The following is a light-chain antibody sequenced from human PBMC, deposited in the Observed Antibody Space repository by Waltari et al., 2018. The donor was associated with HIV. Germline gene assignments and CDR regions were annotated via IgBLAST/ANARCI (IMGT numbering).Light chain of an antibody. CDR3: QSYDSSLNGWV. V-gene: IGLV1-40*01. CDR2: GNT. J-gene: IGLJ3*02. CDR1: SSNIGAGYD. Sequence: QSVLTQPPSVSGAPGRKVIISCTGSSSNIGAGYDVPWYQQCPGTAPKVLIYGNTKRPSGVPDRFSGSKSGNSASLAITGLQADDEADYYCQSYDSSLNGWVFGGGTKLTV.